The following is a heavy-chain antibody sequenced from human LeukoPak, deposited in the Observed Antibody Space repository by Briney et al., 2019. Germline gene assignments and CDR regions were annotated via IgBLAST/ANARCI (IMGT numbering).Heavy chain of an antibody. J-gene: IGHJ4*02. D-gene: IGHD3-9*01. CDR2: INSDGSST. CDR3: AKAANYDILTGYYLDY. Sequence: PGGSLRLSCAASGFTVSSYYMNWVRQAPGKGLVWVSRINSDGSSTSYADSVKGRFTISRDNAKNTLYLQMSNLRAEDTAIYYCAKAANYDILTGYYLDYWGQGTLVTVSS. V-gene: IGHV3-74*01. CDR1: GFTVSSYY.